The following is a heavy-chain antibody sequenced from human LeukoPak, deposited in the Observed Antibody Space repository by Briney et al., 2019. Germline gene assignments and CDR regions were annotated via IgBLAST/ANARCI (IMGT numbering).Heavy chain of an antibody. CDR3: ARDPYDYDSSGLLTPYYFDY. V-gene: IGHV3-48*02. Sequence: GGSLRLSCAASGFIFSASPMTWVRQAPGKGLEWVSYISSSSSVIQYADSVKGRFTISRDNAKNSLYLQMNSLRDEDTAVYYCARDPYDYDSSGLLTPYYFDYWGRGTLVTVSS. CDR1: GFIFSASP. CDR2: ISSSSSVI. J-gene: IGHJ4*02. D-gene: IGHD3-22*01.